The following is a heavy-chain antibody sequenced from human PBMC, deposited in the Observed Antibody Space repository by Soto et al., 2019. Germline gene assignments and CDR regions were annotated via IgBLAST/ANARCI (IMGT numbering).Heavy chain of an antibody. Sequence: GESLKISCKGSGYSFTTYWIGGVRQMPGKGLEWMGIIYPGDSDTKYSPSFQGQVTISADKSINTAYLQWSSLQASDSAMYYCARVYSSGSDYWGQGTLVTVSS. CDR3: ARVYSSGSDY. D-gene: IGHD6-19*01. J-gene: IGHJ4*02. V-gene: IGHV5-51*01. CDR1: GYSFTTYW. CDR2: IYPGDSDT.